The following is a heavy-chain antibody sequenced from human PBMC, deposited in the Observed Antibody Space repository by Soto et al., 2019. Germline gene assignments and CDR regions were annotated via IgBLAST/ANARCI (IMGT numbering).Heavy chain of an antibody. D-gene: IGHD5-18*01. CDR2: IYYTGNT. J-gene: IGHJ4*02. V-gene: IGHV4-59*11. CDR1: GGSITSHY. Sequence: SETLSLTCSVSGGSITSHYWNWIRQPPGKGLEWIGFIYYTGNTNYNPSLKSRVTISVDTSKNHFSLNLSSVTAADTAVYYCARGRLGYPSPFDYWGQGTLVTVSS. CDR3: ARGRLGYPSPFDY.